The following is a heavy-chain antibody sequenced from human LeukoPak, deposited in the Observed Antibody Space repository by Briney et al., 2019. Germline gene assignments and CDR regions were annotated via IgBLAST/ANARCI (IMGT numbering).Heavy chain of an antibody. Sequence: PGGSLRLSCAASGFTFSDYYMSWIRQAPGKGLEWVSYISSSGSTIYYADSVKGRFTISRDNAKNSLYLQMNSLRAEDTALYYCAKDIMGVRGVSFDYWGQGTLVTVSS. CDR1: GFTFSDYY. CDR3: AKDIMGVRGVSFDY. CDR2: ISSSGSTI. V-gene: IGHV3-11*01. D-gene: IGHD3-10*01. J-gene: IGHJ4*02.